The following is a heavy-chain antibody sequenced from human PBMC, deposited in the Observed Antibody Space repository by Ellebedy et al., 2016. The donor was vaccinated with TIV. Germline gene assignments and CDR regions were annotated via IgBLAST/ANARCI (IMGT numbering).Heavy chain of an antibody. CDR1: GGSISSGGYY. V-gene: IGHV4-31*03. Sequence: MPSETLSLTCTVSGGSISSGGYYWSWIRQHPGKGLEWIGYIYYSGSTYYNPSLKSRVTISVDTSKNQFSLKLSSVTAADTAVYYCARLGVIAAAGASDYWGQGTLVIVSS. J-gene: IGHJ4*02. CDR3: ARLGVIAAAGASDY. CDR2: IYYSGST. D-gene: IGHD6-13*01.